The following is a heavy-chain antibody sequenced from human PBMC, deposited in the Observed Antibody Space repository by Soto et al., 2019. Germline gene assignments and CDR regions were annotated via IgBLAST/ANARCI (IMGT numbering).Heavy chain of an antibody. CDR3: ARDRIAAALVNYYGMEX. CDR1: GGSFTMYG. D-gene: IGHD6-13*01. Sequence: QVQLVQSGAEVKKPGSSVKVSCRPSGGSFTMYGISWVRQAPGQGLEWMGGIIPRFGSPNYAQNFQGRVTITSDESSSTVYMELSSLRIEDTAIYYCARDRIAAALVNYYGMEXXXXG. J-gene: IGHJ6*01. V-gene: IGHV1-69*01. CDR2: IIPRFGSP.